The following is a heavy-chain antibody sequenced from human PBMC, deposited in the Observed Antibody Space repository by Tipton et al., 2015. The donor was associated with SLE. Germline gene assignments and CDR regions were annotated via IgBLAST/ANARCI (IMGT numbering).Heavy chain of an antibody. D-gene: IGHD1-26*01. CDR1: GFTFSAYT. Sequence: GSLRLSCAASGFTFSAYTMNWVRQAPGKGLEWVSSISSTSDYIYYADSMKGRFTISRDNTKKSLYLQMNSLRAEDTAVYFCARDFLGDSGSYSFDYWGQGTLVTVSS. CDR2: ISSTSDYI. J-gene: IGHJ4*02. V-gene: IGHV3-21*03. CDR3: ARDFLGDSGSYSFDY.